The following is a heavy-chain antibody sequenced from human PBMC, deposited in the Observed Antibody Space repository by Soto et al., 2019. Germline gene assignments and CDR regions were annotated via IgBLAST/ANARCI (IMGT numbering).Heavy chain of an antibody. V-gene: IGHV1-69*01. CDR1: GGTFSSYA. CDR3: ARITAYYYDSSPFDY. J-gene: IGHJ4*02. CDR2: IIPIFGTA. Sequence: QVQLVQSGAEVKKPGSSVKVSCKASGGTFSSYAISWVRQAPGQGLEWMGGIIPIFGTANYAQKFQGRVTITADESTSTAYMELSSLRSEDTAAYYSARITAYYYDSSPFDYWGQGTLVTVSS. D-gene: IGHD3-22*01.